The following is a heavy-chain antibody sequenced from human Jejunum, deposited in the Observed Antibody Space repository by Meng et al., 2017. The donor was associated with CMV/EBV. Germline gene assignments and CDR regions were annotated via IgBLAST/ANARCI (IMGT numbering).Heavy chain of an antibody. CDR3: ARGRDCSRDNCYIPYYFDK. CDR2: IHRCGST. J-gene: IGHJ4*02. D-gene: IGHD2-15*01. CDR1: VSRNY. V-gene: IGHV3-66*03. Sequence: VSRNYMRWVRQAPGKGLEWVSSIHRCGSTYYADSVKGRFTISRDNAKDSLYLQMKSLRAEDTAVYYCARGRDCSRDNCYIPYYFDKWGQGTVVTVSS.